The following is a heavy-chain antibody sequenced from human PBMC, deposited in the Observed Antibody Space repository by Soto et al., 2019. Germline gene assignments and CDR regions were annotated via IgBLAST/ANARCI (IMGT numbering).Heavy chain of an antibody. V-gene: IGHV3-23*01. D-gene: IGHD1-26*01. CDR2: ISGSGFKK. Sequence: GSLRVSCAASGLIFENFGMSWVRQAPGKGLEWISSISGSGFKKYYADSVKGRFTISRDNSKSTVYLELNNLNAEDTAVYHCAKNQGVELVPLATVDWFDPWGQGSVVTVSS. CDR1: GLIFENFG. J-gene: IGHJ5*02. CDR3: AKNQGVELVPLATVDWFDP.